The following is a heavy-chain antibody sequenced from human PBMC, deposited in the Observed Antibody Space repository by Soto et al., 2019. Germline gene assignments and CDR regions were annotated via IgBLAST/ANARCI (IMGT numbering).Heavy chain of an antibody. Sequence: SETLSLTCTVSGCSISSSRYYWDWIRQPPGKGLEWIGSIYYSGSTYYNPSLKSRVTISVDTSKNQFSLKLSSVTAADTAVYYCARHQSHSSSYVDAWGQGTLVTV. V-gene: IGHV4-39*01. D-gene: IGHD6-13*01. J-gene: IGHJ5*02. CDR2: IYYSGST. CDR3: ARHQSHSSSYVDA. CDR1: GCSISSSRYY.